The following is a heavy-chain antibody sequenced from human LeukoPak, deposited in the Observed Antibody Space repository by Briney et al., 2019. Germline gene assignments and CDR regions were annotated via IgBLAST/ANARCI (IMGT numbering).Heavy chain of an antibody. V-gene: IGHV1-18*01. D-gene: IGHD2-15*01. J-gene: IGHJ5*02. CDR3: ARAHEGIGYCSGGSCGSNWFDP. CDR1: GYTFTSYG. Sequence: ASVKVSCKASGYTFTSYGISWVRQAPGQGLEWMGWISAYNGNTNYAQKLQGRVTMTTDTSPSTAYMELRSLRSDDTAVYYCARAHEGIGYCSGGSCGSNWFDPWGQGTLVTVSS. CDR2: ISAYNGNT.